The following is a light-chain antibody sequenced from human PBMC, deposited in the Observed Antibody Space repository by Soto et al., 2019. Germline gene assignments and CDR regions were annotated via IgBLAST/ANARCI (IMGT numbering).Light chain of an antibody. Sequence: EIVMTQSPATLSVSPGETATLSCRASQSVSNNVAWYQQKPGQAPRLLILGSSTRATGIPARFSGSGSGTEFTLSISSLQSEDFAVDYRKQYKEWPPFTSGQGTRLEIK. CDR1: QSVSNN. CDR3: KQYKEWPPFT. J-gene: IGKJ5*01. V-gene: IGKV3-15*01. CDR2: GSS.